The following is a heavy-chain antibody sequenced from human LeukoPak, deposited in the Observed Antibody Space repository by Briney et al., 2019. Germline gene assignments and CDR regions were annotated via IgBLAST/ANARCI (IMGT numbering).Heavy chain of an antibody. D-gene: IGHD6-13*01. CDR2: IFYSCST. CDR3: ARRGITYSSSFFEF. V-gene: IGHV4-34*12. Sequence: PSETLSLTCADSGGSFSGYYWSWIRQPPGKGLEWVGSIFYSCSTYYNPSLKSRVTISVDTSRNEFSLKVMSATVADTAVYYCARRGITYSSSFFEFWGQGALVTVSS. J-gene: IGHJ4*02. CDR1: GGSFSGYY.